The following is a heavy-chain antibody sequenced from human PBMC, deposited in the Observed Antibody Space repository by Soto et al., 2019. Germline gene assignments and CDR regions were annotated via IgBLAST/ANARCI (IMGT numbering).Heavy chain of an antibody. V-gene: IGHV4-59*02. CDR1: GASVTGFY. D-gene: IGHD6-19*01. J-gene: IGHJ4*02. Sequence: SETLSLTCTVSGASVTGFYWSWIRQPPGRGLEWIGYVFHSGSSNYNPSLKSRVTISVDTSKSQISLRLTSVTAADTAVYYCARAPGLGVAHIGYWGKGTRVTVSS. CDR2: VFHSGSS. CDR3: ARAPGLGVAHIGY.